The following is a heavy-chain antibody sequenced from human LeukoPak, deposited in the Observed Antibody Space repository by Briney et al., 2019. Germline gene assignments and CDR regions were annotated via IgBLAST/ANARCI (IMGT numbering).Heavy chain of an antibody. D-gene: IGHD3-10*01. CDR1: GFTFSSYG. Sequence: HPGGSLRLSCAASGFTFSSYGMHWVRQAPGKGLEWVAFIRYGGSNKYYADSVKGRFTISRDNAKNSLYLQMNSLRADDTAVYYCAKSPYFYNSGRYVDVWGKGTTVTVSS. J-gene: IGHJ6*03. V-gene: IGHV3-30*02. CDR2: IRYGGSNK. CDR3: AKSPYFYNSGRYVDV.